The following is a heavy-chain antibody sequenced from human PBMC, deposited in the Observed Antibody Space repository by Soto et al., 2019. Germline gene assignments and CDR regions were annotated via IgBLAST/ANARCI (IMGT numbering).Heavy chain of an antibody. V-gene: IGHV1-46*01. Sequence: GASVKVSCKASGYTFTSYYMHWVRQAPGQGLEWMGIINPSGGSTSYAQKFQGRVTMTRDTSTSTVYMELSSLRSEDTAVYYCARDWKPGTTPANDAFDIWGQGTMVTVSS. CDR2: INPSGGST. CDR3: ARDWKPGTTPANDAFDI. CDR1: GYTFTSYY. J-gene: IGHJ3*02. D-gene: IGHD1-7*01.